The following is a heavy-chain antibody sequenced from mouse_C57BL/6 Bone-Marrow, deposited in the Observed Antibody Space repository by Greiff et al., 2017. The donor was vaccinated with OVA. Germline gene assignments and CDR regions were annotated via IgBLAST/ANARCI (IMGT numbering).Heavy chain of an antibody. D-gene: IGHD2-4*01. V-gene: IGHV5-12*01. J-gene: IGHJ4*01. CDR2: ISNGGGST. CDR1: GFTFSDYY. Sequence: EVQLVESGGGLVQPGGSLKLSCAASGFTFSDYYMYWVRQTPEKRLEWVAYISNGGGSTYYPDTVKGRFTISRDNAKNTLYLQMSRLKSEDTAMYYCARNDYDYAMDYWGQGTSVTVSS. CDR3: ARNDYDYAMDY.